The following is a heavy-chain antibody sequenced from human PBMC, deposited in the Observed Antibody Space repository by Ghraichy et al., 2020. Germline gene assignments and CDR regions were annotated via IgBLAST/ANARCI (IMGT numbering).Heavy chain of an antibody. CDR2: INSGGSST. CDR1: GFTFSNYW. V-gene: IGHV3-74*01. D-gene: IGHD2-15*01. Sequence: GGSLRLSCAASGFTFSNYWIHWVRQAPGKGLVWVSRINSGGSSTTYADSVKGRFTISRDNAKNTLYLQMNSLRAEDTAVYYCVKGWFNFDCWGQGTLVTVSS. J-gene: IGHJ4*02. CDR3: VKGWFNFDC.